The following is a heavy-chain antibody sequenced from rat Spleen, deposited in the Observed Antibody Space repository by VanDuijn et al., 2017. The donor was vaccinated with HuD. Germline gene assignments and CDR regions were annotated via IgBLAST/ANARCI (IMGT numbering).Heavy chain of an antibody. V-gene: IGHV2S12*01. CDR2: ISSGGST. J-gene: IGHJ2*01. CDR1: GFSLTSYH. CDR3: ARSGRD. D-gene: IGHD4-1*01. Sequence: QVQLKESGPGLVQPSQTLSLTCTVSGFSLTSYHVHWVRQPPGKGLEWIAAISSGGSTYYNSARKSRLSSSRDTSKSQVFLKMNSLQTEDTAMYFCARSGRDWGQGVMVTVSS.